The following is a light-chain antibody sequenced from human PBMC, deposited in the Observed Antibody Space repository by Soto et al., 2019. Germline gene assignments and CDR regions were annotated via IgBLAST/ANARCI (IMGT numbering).Light chain of an antibody. V-gene: IGKV1-39*01. Sequence: IHMTQSPSTLSAFLGDIVTITFRASQSIGRWLAWYQQKPGQVPKLLIVAASRLQSGVPTRFSGSGSGTDFTLTINNLQPEDFATYYCQQSYSAPPWTFGQGTKVDIK. CDR3: QQSYSAPPWT. J-gene: IGKJ1*01. CDR1: QSIGRW. CDR2: AAS.